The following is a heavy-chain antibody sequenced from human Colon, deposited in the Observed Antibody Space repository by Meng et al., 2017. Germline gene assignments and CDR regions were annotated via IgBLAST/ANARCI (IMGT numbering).Heavy chain of an antibody. Sequence: GESLKISCKGSGSEFFGYWIAWVRQMPGKGLEWMRMVYTDDSKSRYSPSFQGQVTIPADKSISTAYLQWSSLETADTAIYFCARFGGPTFSNYYFDFWGQGTLVTVSS. CDR2: VYTDDSKS. CDR1: GSEFFGYW. V-gene: IGHV5-51*01. J-gene: IGHJ4*02. D-gene: IGHD4-23*01. CDR3: ARFGGPTFSNYYFDF.